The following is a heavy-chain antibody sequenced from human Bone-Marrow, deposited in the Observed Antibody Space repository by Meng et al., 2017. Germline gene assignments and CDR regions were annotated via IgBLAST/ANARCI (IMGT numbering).Heavy chain of an antibody. J-gene: IGHJ4*02. CDR3: ARLYSSGWDDTHFDY. Sequence: LVQLGGEVRKLGDSVKSSCKSSGDFFSTYAINWVRQAPGRGLEWMGVIIPVFGRGNYAQTFQGRVTIAADESTTTAYMELTNLRSEDTALYYCARLYSSGWDDTHFDYWGQGTLVTVSS. CDR1: GDFFSTYA. CDR2: IIPVFGRG. V-gene: IGHV1-69*01. D-gene: IGHD6-19*01.